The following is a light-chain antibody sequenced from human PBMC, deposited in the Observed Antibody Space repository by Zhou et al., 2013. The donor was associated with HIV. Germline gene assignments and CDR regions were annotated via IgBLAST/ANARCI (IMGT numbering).Light chain of an antibody. J-gene: IGKJ1*01. CDR2: GAS. CDR1: QYISTY. V-gene: IGKV1-8*01. Sequence: AIQMTQSPASFSASTGDRVTFTCRASQYISTYLAWYQQKPGKAPEVLIYGASTLQSGVPSRFSGSGSGTDFTLTISSLQPEDFATYYCLQDYIYPRTFGQGTRVEI. CDR3: LQDYIYPRT.